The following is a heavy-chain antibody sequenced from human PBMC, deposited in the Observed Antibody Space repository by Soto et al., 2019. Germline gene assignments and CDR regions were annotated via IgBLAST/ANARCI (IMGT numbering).Heavy chain of an antibody. D-gene: IGHD5-18*01. J-gene: IGHJ4*02. CDR1: GDSINSGGYH. V-gene: IGHV4-30-4*01. CDR2: ISSSGSD. Sequence: QVQLRESGPGLVKPSQTLTLTCTVSGDSINSGGYHWNWIRQPPGKGLEWFGYISSSGSDYYNPSLRSRASISADTSENQFSLRLTSVTAADTAVYFCAGELTGYSFGPGEIYWGQGSLVTVSS. CDR3: AGELTGYSFGPGEIY.